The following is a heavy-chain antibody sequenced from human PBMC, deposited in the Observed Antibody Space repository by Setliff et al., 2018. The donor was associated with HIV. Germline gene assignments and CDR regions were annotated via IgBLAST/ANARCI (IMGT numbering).Heavy chain of an antibody. V-gene: IGHV4-34*01. CDR1: GGSFSAYY. D-gene: IGHD6-19*01. Sequence: PSLTCAVSGGSFSAYYWSWIRQPPGEGLEWIGEINHSGSTNYNPSLKSRVTISIDTSRKQFSLRLNSVTAADTAMYYCAREERGWSNRGAFDIWGQGTMVTVSS. CDR3: AREERGWSNRGAFDI. CDR2: INHSGST. J-gene: IGHJ3*02.